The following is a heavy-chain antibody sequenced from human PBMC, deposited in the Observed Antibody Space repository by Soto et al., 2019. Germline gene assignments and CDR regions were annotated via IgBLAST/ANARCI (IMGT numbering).Heavy chain of an antibody. Sequence: QLQLQESGPGLVKASETLALTCSVSGGSTSSNEYYWAWIRQPPGKGLEWIAAIYSSGNTYYNAYLTSRVTVSLDTSNNLVLLKLTSVTARDTAVYYCARLLGRPFGMDVWGQGTTVTVS. J-gene: IGHJ6*02. CDR3: ARLLGRPFGMDV. CDR1: GGSTSSNEYY. V-gene: IGHV4-39*01. CDR2: IYSSGNT.